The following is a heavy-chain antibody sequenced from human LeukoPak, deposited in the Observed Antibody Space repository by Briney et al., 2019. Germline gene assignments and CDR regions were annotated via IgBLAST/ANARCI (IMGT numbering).Heavy chain of an antibody. D-gene: IGHD3-9*01. CDR3: ARDTSHYAADY. V-gene: IGHV4-30-4*01. CDR2: IYYSGSS. J-gene: IGHJ4*02. Sequence: SETLSLTCTVSGGSISSGDYYWSWIRQPPGKGLEWIGFIYYSGSSYYNPSLKSRVTISVDTSKNQFSLKLSSVTAADTAVYYCARDTSHYAADYWGQGTLVTVSS. CDR1: GGSISSGDYY.